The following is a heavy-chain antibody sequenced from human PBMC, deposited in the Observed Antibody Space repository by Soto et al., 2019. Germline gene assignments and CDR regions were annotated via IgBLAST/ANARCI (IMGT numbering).Heavy chain of an antibody. CDR2: ISGSGGST. CDR3: AKIDLWGDSSGPRGMDV. J-gene: IGHJ6*02. V-gene: IGHV3-23*01. CDR1: GFTFSSYA. D-gene: IGHD3-22*01. Sequence: EVQLLESGGGLVQPGGSLRLSCAASGFTFSSYAMSWVHQAPGKGLEWVSAISGSGGSTYYADSVKGRFTISRDNSKNTLYLQMNSLRAEDTAVYYCAKIDLWGDSSGPRGMDVWGQGTTVTVSS.